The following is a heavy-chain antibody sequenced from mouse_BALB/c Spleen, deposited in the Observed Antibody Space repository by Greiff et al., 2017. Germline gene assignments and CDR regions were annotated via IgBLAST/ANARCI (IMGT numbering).Heavy chain of an antibody. CDR3: ARTEGNWGFAY. CDR2: INPYNGAT. Sequence: VLLQQSGPELVKPGGSLKISCKASGYSFTGYYMSWVRQTHVKSLEWIARINPYNGATNYNQNFKDRFSLSVDKSTSTPYMELHSLTSEDSAVYYCARTEGNWGFAYWGQGTLVTVSA. V-gene: IGHV1-20*01. CDR1: GYSFTGYY. D-gene: IGHD4-1*01. J-gene: IGHJ3*01.